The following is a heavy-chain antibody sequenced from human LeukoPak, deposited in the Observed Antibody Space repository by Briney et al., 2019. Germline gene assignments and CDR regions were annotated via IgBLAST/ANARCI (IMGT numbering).Heavy chain of an antibody. CDR1: GYTFTGYY. V-gene: IGHV1-2*02. Sequence: ASVRVSCKASGYTFTGYYMHWVRQAPGQGLEWMGWINPNSGGTNYAQKFQGRVTMTRDTSISTAYMDLSRLTSDDTAVYYCAREVGSIPNLKSWGQETLVTVSS. J-gene: IGHJ5*02. CDR3: AREVGSIPNLKS. D-gene: IGHD1-26*01. CDR2: INPNSGGT.